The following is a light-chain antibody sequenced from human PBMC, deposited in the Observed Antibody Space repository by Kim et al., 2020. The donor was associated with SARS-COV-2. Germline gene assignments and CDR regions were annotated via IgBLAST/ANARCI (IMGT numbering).Light chain of an antibody. CDR1: QSVSSN. CDR3: QQYNNWLRT. V-gene: IGKV3-15*01. J-gene: IGKJ1*01. CDR2: GAD. Sequence: SPGNTATLSCRTSQSVSSNLAWYQQKAGQAPRLLIYGADTRATGVPDRFSGSGSGSEFTLTISSLQSEDSAVYYCQQYNNWLRTFGLGTKVDIK.